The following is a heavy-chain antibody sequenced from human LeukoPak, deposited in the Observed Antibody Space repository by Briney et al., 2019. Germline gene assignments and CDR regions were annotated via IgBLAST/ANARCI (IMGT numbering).Heavy chain of an antibody. D-gene: IGHD6-19*01. V-gene: IGHV3-53*01. CDR2: IYSGGST. CDR1: GFTVSSNY. J-gene: IGHJ4*02. CDR3: ARDLGSGWNFDY. Sequence: GGSLRLSCAASGFTVSSNYMNWVRQAPGKGLEWVSLIYSGGSTYYADSVKGRFTISRDNSKNTLYLQMNSLRAEDTAVYYCARDLGSGWNFDYWGQGTLVTVSS.